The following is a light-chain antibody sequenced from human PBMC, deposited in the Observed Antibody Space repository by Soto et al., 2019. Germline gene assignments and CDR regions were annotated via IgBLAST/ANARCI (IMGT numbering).Light chain of an antibody. V-gene: IGLV1-40*01. CDR2: GNS. Sequence: QSLLTQPPSVSGVPGQRVTISCTGSSSNIGAGYDVHWYQQLPGTAPKLLIYGNSNRPSGVPDRFSGSKSGTSASLAITGLQAEDEADYYCQSYDSSLSGAYVFGTGTKVTVL. CDR1: SSNIGAGYD. CDR3: QSYDSSLSGAYV. J-gene: IGLJ1*01.